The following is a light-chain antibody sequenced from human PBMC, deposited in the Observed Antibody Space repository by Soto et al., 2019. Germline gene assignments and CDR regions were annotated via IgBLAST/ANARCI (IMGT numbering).Light chain of an antibody. CDR3: QQYHDWPPLT. Sequence: EIVMTQSPATLSVSPGEKATLSCRASQSVGSNLAWYQQRPGQAPRLLIYGASTRATGFPARFSGSGCGTDFTLTISSLQSEDFAVYYCQQYHDWPPLTFGGGTKVDIK. CDR2: GAS. CDR1: QSVGSN. J-gene: IGKJ4*01. V-gene: IGKV3-15*01.